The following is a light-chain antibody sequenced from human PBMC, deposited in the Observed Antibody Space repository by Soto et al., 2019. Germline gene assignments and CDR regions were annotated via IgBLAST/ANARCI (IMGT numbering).Light chain of an antibody. Sequence: DIQMTQSASSVTASVVDIDTSTCRARQGISSWLAWYQQKPGKGPKLLIYAASSLQIVVPSRFSGSGSGTDFTLTISSLQPEDFATYYCQHANSFPLTFGVGTKVEIK. CDR2: AAS. V-gene: IGKV1-12*01. CDR1: QGISSW. CDR3: QHANSFPLT. J-gene: IGKJ4*01.